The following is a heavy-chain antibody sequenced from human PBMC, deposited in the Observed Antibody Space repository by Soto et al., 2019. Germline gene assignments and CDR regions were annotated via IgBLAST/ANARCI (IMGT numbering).Heavy chain of an antibody. Sequence: SVKVSCKASGGTFSSYAISWVRQAPGQGLEWMGGIIPIFGTANYAQKFQGRVTITADKSTSTAYMELSSLRSEDTAVYYCASVWSGYYLYYFDYWGQGTLVTVSS. CDR2: IIPIFGTA. V-gene: IGHV1-69*06. CDR3: ASVWSGYYLYYFDY. D-gene: IGHD3-3*01. CDR1: GGTFSSYA. J-gene: IGHJ4*02.